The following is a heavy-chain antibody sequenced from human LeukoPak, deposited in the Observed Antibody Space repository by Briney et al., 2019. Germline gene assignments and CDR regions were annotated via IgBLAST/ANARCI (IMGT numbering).Heavy chain of an antibody. Sequence: QPGGSLRLPCSASGFTFSSFSMHWVRQAPGKGLEYVSAISSNGNRAYYADSVKGRFTISRDNSENTLYLQMSSLRGEDTAMFYCVKGSGTGWYGYWGQGTLVTVSS. CDR1: GFTFSSFS. J-gene: IGHJ4*02. D-gene: IGHD6-19*01. V-gene: IGHV3-64D*08. CDR3: VKGSGTGWYGY. CDR2: ISSNGNRA.